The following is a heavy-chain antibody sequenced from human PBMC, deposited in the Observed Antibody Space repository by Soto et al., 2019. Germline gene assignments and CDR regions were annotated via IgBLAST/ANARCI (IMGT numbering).Heavy chain of an antibody. CDR3: ARDRIVGTSYFDY. CDR1: GGSINSFY. V-gene: IGHV4-4*07. CDR2: IYSSGTT. J-gene: IGHJ4*02. Sequence: SETLSLTCTVSGGSINSFYWSWIRQPAGKGLEWIGRIYSSGTTNYNPSLKGRVAMSVDTSKNQLSLSLSSVTAADTAVYYCARDRIVGTSYFDYWGQGTLVTVSS. D-gene: IGHD1-26*01.